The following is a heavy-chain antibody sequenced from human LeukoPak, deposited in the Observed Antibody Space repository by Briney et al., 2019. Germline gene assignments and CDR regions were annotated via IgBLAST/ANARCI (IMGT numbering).Heavy chain of an antibody. CDR2: ISSTSTYI. J-gene: IGHJ4*02. CDR3: ASSGIVVLGATYGSAFDY. Sequence: GGSLRLSCAASGFTFSSYSMNWVRQAPGKGLEWVSSISSTSTYIYYADSVKGRFTISRDNAKNSLYLQMNSLRAEDTAVYYCASSGIVVLGATYGSAFDYWGQGTLVTVSS. V-gene: IGHV3-21*01. D-gene: IGHD2-15*01. CDR1: GFTFSSYS.